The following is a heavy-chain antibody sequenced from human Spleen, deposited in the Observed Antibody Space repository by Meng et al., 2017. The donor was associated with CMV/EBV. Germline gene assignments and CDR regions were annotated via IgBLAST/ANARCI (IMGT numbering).Heavy chain of an antibody. D-gene: IGHD3-3*01. CDR1: GYTFSNFG. V-gene: IGHV1-18*01. CDR2: ISTSKHKT. CDR3: ARVQSRAIFGVATPYYYYYGMDV. Sequence: ASVKVSCKASGYTFSNFGISWVRQAPGQGLEWVGWISTSKHKTIYAQRFQGRVTMTTDTGMTAAYLEVRSLRSDDTAVYYCARVQSRAIFGVATPYYYYYGMDVWGQGTTVTGSS. J-gene: IGHJ6*02.